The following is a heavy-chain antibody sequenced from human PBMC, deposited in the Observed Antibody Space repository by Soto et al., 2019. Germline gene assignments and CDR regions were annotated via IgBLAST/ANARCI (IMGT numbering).Heavy chain of an antibody. J-gene: IGHJ4*02. CDR3: AGLSREYTYAAFDY. CDR1: GYIFAKYW. D-gene: IGHD5-18*01. CDR2: IYVGDSDT. Sequence: PGESLKISCKGSGYIFAKYWIGWVRQMPGKGLEWMGIIYVGDSDTKYSPSFQGQVTISADKSISTAYLQWSSLRASDTAMYYCAGLSREYTYAAFDYWGQGTLVTVSS. V-gene: IGHV5-51*01.